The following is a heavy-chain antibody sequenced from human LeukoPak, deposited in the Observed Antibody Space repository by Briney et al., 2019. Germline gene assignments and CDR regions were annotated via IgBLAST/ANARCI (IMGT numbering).Heavy chain of an antibody. V-gene: IGHV4-34*01. J-gene: IGHJ4*02. CDR1: GGSFSGYY. D-gene: IGHD3-9*01. CDR3: ARADWSQFDY. CDR2: INHSGST. Sequence: PSETLSLTCAVYGGSFSGYYWSWIRQPPGKGLEWIGEINHSGSTNYNPSLKSRVTILVDTSKNQFSLKLSSVTAADTAVYYCARADWSQFDYWGQGTLVTVSS.